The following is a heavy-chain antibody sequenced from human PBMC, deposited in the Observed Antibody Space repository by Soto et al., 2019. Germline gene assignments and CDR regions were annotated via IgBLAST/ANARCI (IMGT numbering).Heavy chain of an antibody. Sequence: RXSVKVSFKASGCTFSSYGISWVRQAPGQGLEWMGGIIPYDGKANYAQNFQGRVTITTDASTSTAYMELSSLRSEDTAVYYCARCRVVVGAATRYYGMGFWGQGTMVTVSS. CDR1: GCTFSSYG. D-gene: IGHD2-15*01. J-gene: IGHJ6*02. CDR3: ARCRVVVGAATRYYGMGF. CDR2: IIPYDGKA. V-gene: IGHV1-69*05.